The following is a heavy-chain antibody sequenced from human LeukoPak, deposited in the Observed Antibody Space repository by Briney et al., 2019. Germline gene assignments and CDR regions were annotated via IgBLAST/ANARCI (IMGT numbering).Heavy chain of an antibody. V-gene: IGHV3-21*01. J-gene: IGHJ4*02. D-gene: IGHD5-12*01. CDR2: ISSSSSYI. Sequence: PGGSLRLSCAASGFTSSTYTMNWVRQAPGKGLEWVSSISSSSSYIYYADSVKGRFTISRDNAKKSVYLQMNSLRAEDTAVYYCARETGDRGYSGYGIDYWGQGTLVTVSS. CDR1: GFTSSTYT. CDR3: ARETGDRGYSGYGIDY.